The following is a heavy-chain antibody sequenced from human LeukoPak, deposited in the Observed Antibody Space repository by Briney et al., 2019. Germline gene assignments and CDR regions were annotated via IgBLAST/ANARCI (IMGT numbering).Heavy chain of an antibody. CDR2: IYYSGST. V-gene: IGHV4-59*01. CDR3: ARGADLEMATITDYYYMDV. D-gene: IGHD5-24*01. Sequence: SQTLSLTCTVSGGSISSYYWSWIRQPPGKGLEWIGYIYYSGSTNHNPTLKSRVTISVDTSKNQFSLKLSTVTAADTAVYYCARGADLEMATITDYYYMDVWGKGTTVTVSS. CDR1: GGSISSYY. J-gene: IGHJ6*03.